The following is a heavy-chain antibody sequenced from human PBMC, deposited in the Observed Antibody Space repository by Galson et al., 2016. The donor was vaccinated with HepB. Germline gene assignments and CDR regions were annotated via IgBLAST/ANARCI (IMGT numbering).Heavy chain of an antibody. CDR2: IIPIFATA. D-gene: IGHD1-20*01. Sequence: SVKVSCKASKDTFSNYSLSWVRQAPGQGLEWMGGIIPIFATANYAQKFQGRVTITADESSSTAYLELSSLRSEDTAVYYCARESWDITGYFDYWGQGTLVTVSS. CDR3: ARESWDITGYFDY. V-gene: IGHV1-69*13. CDR1: KDTFSNYS. J-gene: IGHJ4*02.